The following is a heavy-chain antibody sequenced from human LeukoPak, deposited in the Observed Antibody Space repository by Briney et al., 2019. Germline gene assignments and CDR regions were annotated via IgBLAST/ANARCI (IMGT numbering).Heavy chain of an antibody. V-gene: IGHV3-33*01. CDR1: GFTFSSYG. Sequence: GRSLRLSCAASGFTFSSYGMHWVRQAPGKGLEWVAVIWYDGSNKYYADSVKGRFTISRDNSKNTLYLQMNSLRAEDTAVYYXARDRRDYGGNPLYYFDYWGQGTLVTVSS. CDR2: IWYDGSNK. CDR3: ARDRRDYGGNPLYYFDY. J-gene: IGHJ4*02. D-gene: IGHD4-23*01.